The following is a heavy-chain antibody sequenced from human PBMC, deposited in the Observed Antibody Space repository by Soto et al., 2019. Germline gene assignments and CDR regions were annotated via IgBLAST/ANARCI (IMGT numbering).Heavy chain of an antibody. D-gene: IGHD4-17*01. CDR3: ARELYGDSNWFDP. Sequence: SETLSLTCTVSGGSISSDGYYWSWIRQHPGKGLEWIGYIHYSGSTYYNPSLKSRVTISLDTSKNQFSLKLSSVTAADTAVYYCARELYGDSNWFDPWGQGTLVTVSS. CDR2: IHYSGST. J-gene: IGHJ5*02. CDR1: GGSISSDGYY. V-gene: IGHV4-31*03.